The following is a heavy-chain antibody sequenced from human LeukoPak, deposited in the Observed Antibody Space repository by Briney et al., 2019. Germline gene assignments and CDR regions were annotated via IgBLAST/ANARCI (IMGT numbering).Heavy chain of an antibody. V-gene: IGHV3-74*01. CDR3: VRESGAAADY. D-gene: IGHD6-13*01. CDR1: GFTFSSYW. Sequence: PGGSLRLSCEASGFTFSSYWMHWVRQAPGKGLVWVSRINSDESTTNYADSVEGRFTISRDNAKNTLYLQMDSLRAEDTAVYYCVRESGAAADYWGQGTLVTVSS. J-gene: IGHJ4*02. CDR2: INSDESTT.